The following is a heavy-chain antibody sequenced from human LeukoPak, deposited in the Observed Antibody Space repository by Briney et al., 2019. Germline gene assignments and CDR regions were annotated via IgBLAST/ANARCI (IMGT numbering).Heavy chain of an antibody. CDR1: GFTVINSY. CDR3: AKDLYDSPEDYFDY. CDR2: ISSSGSTI. V-gene: IGHV3-11*01. Sequence: GGSLKLSCAASGFTVINSYLTWVRQAPGKGLEWVSYISSSGSTIYYADSVKGRFTISRDNSKNTLYLQMNSLRAEDTAVYYCAKDLYDSPEDYFDYWGQGILVTVSS. D-gene: IGHD3-22*01. J-gene: IGHJ4*02.